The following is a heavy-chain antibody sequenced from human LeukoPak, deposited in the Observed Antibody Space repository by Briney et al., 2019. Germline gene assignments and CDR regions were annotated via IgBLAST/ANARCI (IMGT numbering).Heavy chain of an antibody. D-gene: IGHD1-1*01. CDR2: IYSGGNT. J-gene: IGHJ4*02. V-gene: IGHV3-53*01. Sequence: PPGGSLRLSCAASGFTVSSNYMSWVRQAPGKGLEWVSVIYSGGNTYYADSVKGRFTISRDNSKNTLYLQMNSLRAEDTAVYYCARTGTIQLDYWGQGTLVTVSS. CDR3: ARTGTIQLDY. CDR1: GFTVSSNY.